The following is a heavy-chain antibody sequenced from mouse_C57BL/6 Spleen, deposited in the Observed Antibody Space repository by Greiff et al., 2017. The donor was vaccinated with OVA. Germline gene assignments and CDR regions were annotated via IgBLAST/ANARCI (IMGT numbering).Heavy chain of an antibody. CDR2: SRNKANDYTT. V-gene: IGHV7-1*01. CDR1: GFTFSDFY. CDR3: ARDNGYDYFDY. D-gene: IGHD2-2*01. J-gene: IGHJ2*01. Sequence: EAQLVETGGGLVQSGRSLRLSCATSGFTFSDFYMEWVRQAPGKGLEWIAASRNKANDYTTEYSASVKGRFIVSRDTSQSILYLQMNALRAEDTAIYYCARDNGYDYFDYWGQGTTLTVSS.